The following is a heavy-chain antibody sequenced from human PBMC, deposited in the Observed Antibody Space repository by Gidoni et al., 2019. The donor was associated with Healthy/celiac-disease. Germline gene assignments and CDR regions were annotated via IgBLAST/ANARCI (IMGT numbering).Heavy chain of an antibody. CDR3: ARGGSSGWFDP. J-gene: IGHJ5*02. D-gene: IGHD6-25*01. Sequence: QVQLQESGPGLVTPSQTLSLTCTVSGGSISSGSYYWSWIRQPAGKGLEWIGRIYTSGSTNYNPSLKSRVTMSVDTSKNQFSLKLSSVTAADTAVYYCARGGSSGWFDPWGQGTLVTVSS. CDR2: IYTSGST. CDR1: GGSISSGSYY. V-gene: IGHV4-61*02.